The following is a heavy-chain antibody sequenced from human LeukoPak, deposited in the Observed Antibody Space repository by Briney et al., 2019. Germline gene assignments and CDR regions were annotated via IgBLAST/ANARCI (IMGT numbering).Heavy chain of an antibody. CDR1: GFTSDDYA. CDR3: AKAGSSDYYFDY. CDR2: IRWNSGSI. J-gene: IGHJ4*02. Sequence: GGCLRLSSAASGFTSDDYAMHWVRQAPGKGLEWVSGIRWNSGSIDYADSVKGRFSISRDNAKNSLYLQMNSLRAEDTALYYCAKAGSSDYYFDYWGQGTLVTVSS. D-gene: IGHD6-13*01. V-gene: IGHV3-9*02.